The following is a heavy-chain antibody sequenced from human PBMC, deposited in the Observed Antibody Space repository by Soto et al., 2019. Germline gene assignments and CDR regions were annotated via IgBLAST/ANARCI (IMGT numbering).Heavy chain of an antibody. CDR1: GGSISTNNW. CDR3: ASKTGYGIPLDN. D-gene: IGHD5-18*01. V-gene: IGHV4-4*02. J-gene: IGHJ4*02. CDR2: TYHSGST. Sequence: QVQLQESGPAVVKPSGTLSLTCAVSGGSISTNNWWSWVRQPPGKGLEWIGETYHSGSTNYNPSLKSRVTISVATSKNQFSLNLNSVTVADTAVYYCASKTGYGIPLDNWGQGALVTVSS.